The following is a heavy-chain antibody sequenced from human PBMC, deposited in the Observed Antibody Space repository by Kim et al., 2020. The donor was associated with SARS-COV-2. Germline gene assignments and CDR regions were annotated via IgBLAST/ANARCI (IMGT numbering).Heavy chain of an antibody. CDR2: VHRSGST. D-gene: IGHD3-22*01. CDR3: SRGGEDRGYFYYYGMDV. V-gene: IGHV4-34*01. CDR1: GGSFSNYY. Sequence: SETLSLTCAVYGGSFSNYYFWSCIRQSPGKGLEWIGEVHRSGSTKYNPSLSSRVTISIDTSKNQFSLQLKSVSAADTAVYFCSRGGEDRGYFYYYGMDVWGQGTTVIVSS. J-gene: IGHJ6*02.